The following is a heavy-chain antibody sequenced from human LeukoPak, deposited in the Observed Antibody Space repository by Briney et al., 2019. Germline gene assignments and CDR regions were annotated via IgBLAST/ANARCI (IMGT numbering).Heavy chain of an antibody. CDR1: GYTFIGYY. CDR3: ARGEHNYGDYQYYYHGLDV. Sequence: AASVNVSCKASGYTFIGYYMHWVRQAPGQGLEWMGWINPNSGGTNYVQKFQGWVTMTRDTSISTAYMELSRLRSDDTAVYYCARGEHNYGDYQYYYHGLDVWGQGTTVTVSS. D-gene: IGHD4-17*01. CDR2: INPNSGGT. V-gene: IGHV1-2*04. J-gene: IGHJ6*02.